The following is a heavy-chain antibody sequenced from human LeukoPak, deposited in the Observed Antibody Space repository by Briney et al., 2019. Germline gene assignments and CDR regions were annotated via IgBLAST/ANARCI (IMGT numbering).Heavy chain of an antibody. CDR2: IYPGDSDT. D-gene: IGHD2-15*01. Sequence: GESLKISCKGSGYRFTSEWIGWVRQMPGKGLEWMGIIYPGDSDTRYSPSFQGQVTISADKSVNTAYLRWSSLKASDTAMYYCARLSGRVVCSAGSCYIDSWGQGTLVTVSS. CDR1: GYRFTSEW. J-gene: IGHJ4*02. V-gene: IGHV5-51*01. CDR3: ARLSGRVVCSAGSCYIDS.